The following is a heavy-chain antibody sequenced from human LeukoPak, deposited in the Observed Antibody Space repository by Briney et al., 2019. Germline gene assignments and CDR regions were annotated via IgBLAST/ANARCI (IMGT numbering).Heavy chain of an antibody. V-gene: IGHV3-23*01. D-gene: IGHD6-19*01. J-gene: IGHJ6*03. Sequence: GGSLRLSCAASGFTFNNFAMSWVRQAPGKGLEWVSAIPGTASITYYADSVKGRFTISRDNAKNSLYLQMNSLRAEDTAVYYCARDGSGWNYYYYYYMDVWGKGTTVTVSS. CDR3: ARDGSGWNYYYYYYMDV. CDR1: GFTFNNFA. CDR2: IPGTASIT.